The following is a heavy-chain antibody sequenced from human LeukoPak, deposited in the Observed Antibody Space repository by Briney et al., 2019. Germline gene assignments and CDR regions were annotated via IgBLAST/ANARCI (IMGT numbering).Heavy chain of an antibody. CDR2: INPNSGGT. CDR1: GYTFTGYY. CDR3: ARIRIVGAAEFDY. Sequence: ASVKVSCKASGYTFTGYYMHWVRQAPGQGLEWMGWINPNSGGTNYAQKFQGRVTMTRDTSISTAYMELGRLRSDDTAVYYCARIRIVGAAEFDYWGQGTLVTVSS. V-gene: IGHV1-2*02. J-gene: IGHJ4*02. D-gene: IGHD1-26*01.